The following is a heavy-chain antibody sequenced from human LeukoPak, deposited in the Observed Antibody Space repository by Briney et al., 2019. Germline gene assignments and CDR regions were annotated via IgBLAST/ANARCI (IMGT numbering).Heavy chain of an antibody. Sequence: ASVKVSCKASGYTFTGYYMHWVRQAPGQGLEWMGWINPNSGGTNYAQKFQGRVTMTRDTSISTAYMELSRLRSDDTAVYYCAKSAHPHYYGSSEGYWGQGPLVTVSS. V-gene: IGHV1-2*02. CDR3: AKSAHPHYYGSSEGY. J-gene: IGHJ4*02. CDR1: GYTFTGYY. CDR2: INPNSGGT. D-gene: IGHD3-22*01.